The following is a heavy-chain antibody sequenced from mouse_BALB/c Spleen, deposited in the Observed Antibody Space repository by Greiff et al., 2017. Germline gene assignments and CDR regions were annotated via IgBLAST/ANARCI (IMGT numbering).Heavy chain of an antibody. CDR2: INPGSGGT. V-gene: IGHV1-54*01. CDR3: ARYDYDGFDY. J-gene: IGHJ2*01. D-gene: IGHD2-4*01. Sequence: QVQLQQSGAELVRPGTSVKVSCKASGYAFTNYLIEWVKQRPGQGLEWIGVINPGSGGTNYNEKFKGKATLTADKSSSTAYMQLSSLTSDDSAVYFCARYDYDGFDYWGQGTTLTVSS. CDR1: GYAFTNYL.